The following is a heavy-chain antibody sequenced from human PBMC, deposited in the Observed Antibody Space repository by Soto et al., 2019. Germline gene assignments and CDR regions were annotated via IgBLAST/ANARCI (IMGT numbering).Heavy chain of an antibody. Sequence: QVQLQESGPGLVKPSQTLSLICTVSGDSISSGGYYWSWIRQHPGEGLEWIGNIYYRGSTYYNPSLKSRVTISGDRSKKQRSPEVSSVTAAGTAVYYCVRATKLVPVAYVMGVWDQGATVIVS. D-gene: IGHD3-16*01. CDR1: GDSISSGGYY. CDR3: VRATKLVPVAYVMGV. J-gene: IGHJ6*02. CDR2: IYYRGST. V-gene: IGHV4-31*03.